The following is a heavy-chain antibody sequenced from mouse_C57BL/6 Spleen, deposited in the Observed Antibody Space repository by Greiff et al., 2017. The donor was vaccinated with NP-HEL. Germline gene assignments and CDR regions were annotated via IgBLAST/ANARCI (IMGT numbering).Heavy chain of an antibody. J-gene: IGHJ4*01. CDR2: INPSNGGT. CDR1: GYTFTSYW. V-gene: IGHV1-53*01. D-gene: IGHD2-4*01. Sequence: VQLQQSGTELVKPGASVKLSCKASGYTFTSYWMHWVKQRPGQGLEWIGNINPSNGGTNYNEKFKSKATLTVDKSSSTAYMQLSSLTSEDSAVYYCARARGYEYDEEGYAMDYWGQGTSVTVSS. CDR3: ARARGYEYDEEGYAMDY.